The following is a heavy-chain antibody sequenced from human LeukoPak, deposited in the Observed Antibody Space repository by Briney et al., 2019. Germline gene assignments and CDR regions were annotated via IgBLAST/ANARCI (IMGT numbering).Heavy chain of an antibody. V-gene: IGHV4-39*07. CDR3: ARKIASVGYFDY. CDR1: GGSISSSSYY. D-gene: IGHD6-13*01. CDR2: IYYSGTT. J-gene: IGHJ4*02. Sequence: PSETLSLTCTVSGGSISSSSYYWGWIRQPPGKGLEWIGSIYYSGTTNYNPSLKSRVTMSVDTSKNQFSLKLSSVTALDTAVYYCARKIASVGYFDYWGQGTLVTVSS.